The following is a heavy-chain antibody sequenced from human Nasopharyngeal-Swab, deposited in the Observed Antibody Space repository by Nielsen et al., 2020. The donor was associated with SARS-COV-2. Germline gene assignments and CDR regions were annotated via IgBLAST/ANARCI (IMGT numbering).Heavy chain of an antibody. D-gene: IGHD3-10*01. V-gene: IGHV4-39*01. J-gene: IGHJ5*02. CDR3: ARRDASGSYNWFDP. Sequence: SETLSLTCTVSGGSISSSNYYWGWIRQSPGKGLEWIGNIYYTGSTYYNPSLKSRFTISVDTSKDQFSLKVNSVTASDTAVYHCARRDASGSYNWFDPWGQGTLVTVSS. CDR2: IYYTGST. CDR1: GGSISSSNYY.